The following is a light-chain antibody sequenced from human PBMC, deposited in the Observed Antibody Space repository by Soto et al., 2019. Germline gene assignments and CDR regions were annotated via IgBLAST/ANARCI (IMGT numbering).Light chain of an antibody. CDR1: SSNIGSNA. J-gene: IGLJ3*02. CDR3: AAWDDRMNGRV. Sequence: QSVLTRPPSASGTPGQRVTISCSGSSSNIGSNAVNWYQQLPGTAPKVVIYNTTQRPSGVPDRFSGSKSGTSASLAISGLQAEDEADYYSAAWDDRMNGRVFGGGTKVTVL. CDR2: NTT. V-gene: IGLV1-44*01.